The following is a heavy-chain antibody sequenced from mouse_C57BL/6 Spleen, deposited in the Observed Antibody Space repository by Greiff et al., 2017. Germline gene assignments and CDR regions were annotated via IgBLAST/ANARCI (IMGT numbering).Heavy chain of an antibody. CDR1: GFNIKDDY. V-gene: IGHV14-4*01. CDR3: TTVGMDY. J-gene: IGHJ4*01. D-gene: IGHD1-1*02. CDR2: IDPENGDT. Sequence: EVQLQQSGAELVRPGASVKLSCTASGFNIKDDYMHWVKQRPEQGLEWIGWIDPENGDTEYASKFQGKATITADTSSNTAYLQLSSLTSEDTAVYYCTTVGMDYWGQGTSVTVSS.